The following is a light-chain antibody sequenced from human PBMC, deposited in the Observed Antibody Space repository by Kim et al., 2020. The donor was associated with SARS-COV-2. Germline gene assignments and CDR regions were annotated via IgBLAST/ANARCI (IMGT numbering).Light chain of an antibody. V-gene: IGKV3-20*01. CDR3: QQYGSSTGLT. CDR2: GAS. Sequence: EIVLTQSPGTLSLSPGERATLSCRASQSVSSSYLAWYQQKPGQAPRLLIYGASSRATGIPDRFSGSGSGTDFTLTISRLEPGDFAVYYCQQYGSSTGLTFGGGTKVDIK. CDR1: QSVSSSY. J-gene: IGKJ4*01.